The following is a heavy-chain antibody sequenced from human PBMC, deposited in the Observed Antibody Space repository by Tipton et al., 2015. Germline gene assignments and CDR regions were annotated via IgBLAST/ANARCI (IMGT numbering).Heavy chain of an antibody. CDR3: AREVWYYDSSGYDY. Sequence: SLRLSCAASGFTFSSYWMHWVRQAPGKGLEWVAVISYDGSHKYYADSVKGRFTISRDNSKNTLYLQMNSLRVEDTAVYYCAREVWYYDSSGYDYWGQGTLVTVSS. D-gene: IGHD3-22*01. V-gene: IGHV3-30*03. J-gene: IGHJ4*02. CDR2: ISYDGSHK. CDR1: GFTFSSYW.